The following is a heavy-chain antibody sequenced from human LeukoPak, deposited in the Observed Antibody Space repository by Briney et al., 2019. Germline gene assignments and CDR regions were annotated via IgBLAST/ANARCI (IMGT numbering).Heavy chain of an antibody. CDR2: FMPNFGTP. J-gene: IGHJ5*02. Sequence: ASVKVSCKASGGTFTTFPISWVRQAPGQGLEWMGGFMPNFGTPDYAQKFQGRVTITTDESTSTAYMELTSLTSEDTAVYYCARGQEGEFDPWGQGTLVTVSS. V-gene: IGHV1-69*05. CDR1: GGTFTTFP. D-gene: IGHD1-26*01. CDR3: ARGQEGEFDP.